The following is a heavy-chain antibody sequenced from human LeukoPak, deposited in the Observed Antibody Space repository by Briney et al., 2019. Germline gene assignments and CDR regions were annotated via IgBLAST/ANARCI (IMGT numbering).Heavy chain of an antibody. CDR1: GFTFSSYA. J-gene: IGHJ4*02. CDR2: ISGSGGST. D-gene: IGHD3-9*01. Sequence: GGSPRVSCAASGFTFSSYAMSWVRQAPGNGLEWVSAISGSGGSTYYADSVKGRFTISRDNSKNTLYLQMNSLRAEDTAVYYCAKDRGILTGYYDYWGQGTLVTVSS. V-gene: IGHV3-23*01. CDR3: AKDRGILTGYYDY.